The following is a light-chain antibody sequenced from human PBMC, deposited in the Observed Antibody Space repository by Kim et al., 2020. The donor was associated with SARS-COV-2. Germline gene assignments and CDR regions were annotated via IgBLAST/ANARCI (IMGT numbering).Light chain of an antibody. CDR2: LVS. V-gene: IGKV1-5*01. CDR1: QSITSG. Sequence: STLSASVGDTVTITCRASQSITSGLDWYQQKPGKVPKLLIYLVSNLDSGVPSRFSGSGSGTQFTLTISSLQPDDFATYYCQQHNGYFGGGTKVEI. J-gene: IGKJ4*01. CDR3: QQHNGY.